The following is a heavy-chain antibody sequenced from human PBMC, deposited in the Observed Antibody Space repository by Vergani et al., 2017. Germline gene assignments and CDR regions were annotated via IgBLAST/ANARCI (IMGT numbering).Heavy chain of an antibody. CDR1: GGTFSSYA. V-gene: IGHV1-69*01. J-gene: IGHJ4*02. CDR2: IIPIFGTA. CDR3: ARGRGLDIVVVPGRSQFDY. Sequence: QVQLVQSGAEVKKPGSSVKVSCKASGGTFSSYAISWVRQAPGQGLEWMGGIIPIFGTANYAQKLQGRVTITADESTSTAYMELSSLRSEDTAVYYCARGRGLDIVVVPGRSQFDYWGQGTLVTVSS. D-gene: IGHD2-2*01.